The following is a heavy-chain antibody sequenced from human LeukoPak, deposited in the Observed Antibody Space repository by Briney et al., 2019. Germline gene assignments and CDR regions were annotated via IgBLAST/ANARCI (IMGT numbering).Heavy chain of an antibody. J-gene: IGHJ2*01. CDR2: IKQDGSER. CDR3: AKEMATVTWFFDL. D-gene: IGHD4-11*01. CDR1: GFTFSSYW. V-gene: IGHV3-7*01. Sequence: PGGSLRLSCAASGFTFSSYWMNWVRQAPGKGLEWVANIKQDGSERNYVDSVKGRFTVSRDNSKNTLYLQMNSLRAEDTAVYYCAKEMATVTWFFDLWGRGTLITVSS.